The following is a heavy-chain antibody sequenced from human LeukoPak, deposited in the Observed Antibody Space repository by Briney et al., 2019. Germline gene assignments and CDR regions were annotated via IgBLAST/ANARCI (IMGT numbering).Heavy chain of an antibody. D-gene: IGHD2-21*02. CDR3: ARGSDPDY. V-gene: IGHV1-3*01. CDR1: GYNFTKYA. CDR2: INAGNGSP. Sequence: GASVKVSCKASGYNFTKYAMQWVRQAPGQRLEWMGWINAGNGSPKYSQKFQGRVTISRDTSANIAYLELGSLRSEDTGIYYCARGSDPDYWGQGTLVTVSS. J-gene: IGHJ4*02.